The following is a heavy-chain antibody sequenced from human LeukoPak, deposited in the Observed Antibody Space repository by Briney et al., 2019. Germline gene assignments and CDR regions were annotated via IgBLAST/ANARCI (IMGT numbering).Heavy chain of an antibody. CDR3: ARDNPAAAGTNWFDP. CDR1: GVSISSYY. Sequence: SETLSLTCTVSGVSISSYYWSWIRQPPGKGLEWIGYIYYSGSTNYNPSLKSRVTISVDPSKNQFSLKLSSVTAADTAVYYCARDNPAAAGTNWFDPWGQGTLVTVSS. CDR2: IYYSGST. J-gene: IGHJ5*02. V-gene: IGHV4-59*01. D-gene: IGHD6-13*01.